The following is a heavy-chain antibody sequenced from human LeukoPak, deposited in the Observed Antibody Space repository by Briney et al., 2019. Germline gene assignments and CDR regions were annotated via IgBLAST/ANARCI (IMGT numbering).Heavy chain of an antibody. CDR1: GFSFSNFG. CDR3: ARDPLRWLQNNYYYYYMDV. V-gene: IGHV3-48*02. D-gene: IGHD5-24*01. Sequence: PGGSLRLSCAASGFSFSNFGMNWVRQAPGKGLEWVSYISRTSRTIYYADSVKGRFTLARDNAKNSVYLQMNSLRDEDTAVYFCARDPLRWLQNNYYYYYMDVWGKGTTVTVSS. CDR2: ISRTSRTI. J-gene: IGHJ6*03.